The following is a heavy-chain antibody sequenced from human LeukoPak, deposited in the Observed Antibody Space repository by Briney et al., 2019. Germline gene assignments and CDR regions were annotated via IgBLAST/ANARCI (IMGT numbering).Heavy chain of an antibody. D-gene: IGHD3-22*01. CDR1: GFTFSSYA. J-gene: IGHJ1*01. CDR2: ISSNGGST. Sequence: GGSLRLSCSASGFTFSSYAMHWVRQAPGKGLEYVSAISSNGGSTYYADSVKGRFTISRDNAKNSLYLQMNSLRAEDTAVYYCASLTYYFDSSGYYPGYFQHWGQGTLVTVSS. V-gene: IGHV3-64*04. CDR3: ASLTYYFDSSGYYPGYFQH.